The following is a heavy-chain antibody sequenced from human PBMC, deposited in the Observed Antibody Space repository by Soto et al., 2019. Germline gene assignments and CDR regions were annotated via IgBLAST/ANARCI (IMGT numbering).Heavy chain of an antibody. CDR3: ARYISNFRYYYSAMDV. V-gene: IGHV5-51*01. CDR2: IYPGDSDT. CDR1: GYTFTDYW. J-gene: IGHJ6*02. D-gene: IGHD4-4*01. Sequence: GESLKISCKGSGYTFTDYWSGWVRQLPGKGLEWMGIIYPGDSDTSYSPSFQGHVTITVEKSTSTAYLQWNTLKASDTAMYYCARYISNFRYYYSAMDVWGQGTTVTVSS.